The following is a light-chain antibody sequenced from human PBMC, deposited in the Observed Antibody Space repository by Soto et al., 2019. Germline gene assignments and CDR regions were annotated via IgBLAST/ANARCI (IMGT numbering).Light chain of an antibody. CDR3: GTLDSGLSVV. V-gene: IGLV1-51*02. Sequence: QSVLTQPPSVSAAPGQKVTISCSGSSSNIGNNYVSWYQQLPGTAPKLLIYENNKRPSGIPDRFSGSKSGTSATLGITGLQTGDEADYYCGTLDSGLSVVFGEGTKLTVL. J-gene: IGLJ2*01. CDR1: SSNIGNNY. CDR2: ENN.